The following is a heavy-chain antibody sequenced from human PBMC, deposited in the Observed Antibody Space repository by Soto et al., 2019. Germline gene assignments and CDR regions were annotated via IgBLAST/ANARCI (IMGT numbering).Heavy chain of an antibody. CDR3: ARGPSFYDIFTGDSDDAFDI. Sequence: ASVKVSCKASGYTFTGYYMHWVLQALGEGLEWMGWINPNSGGTNYAQKFQGWVTMTRDTSISTAYMELSRLRSEDTAVYYCARGPSFYDIFTGDSDDAFDILGQGTIVTVSS. V-gene: IGHV1-2*04. J-gene: IGHJ3*02. CDR1: GYTFTGYY. CDR2: INPNSGGT. D-gene: IGHD3-9*01.